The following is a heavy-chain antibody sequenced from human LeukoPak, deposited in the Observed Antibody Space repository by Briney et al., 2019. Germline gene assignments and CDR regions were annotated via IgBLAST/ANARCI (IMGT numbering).Heavy chain of an antibody. J-gene: IGHJ4*02. Sequence: SETLSLTCAVYGGSFSGYYWSWIRQPPGKGLEWIGEINHSGSTNYNPSLKSRVTISVDTSKNQFSLNLNSVTAADTAVYYCARWISDTSSFDYWGQGTLVTVSS. CDR2: INHSGST. CDR3: ARWISDTSSFDY. CDR1: GGSFSGYY. V-gene: IGHV4-34*01. D-gene: IGHD2-2*01.